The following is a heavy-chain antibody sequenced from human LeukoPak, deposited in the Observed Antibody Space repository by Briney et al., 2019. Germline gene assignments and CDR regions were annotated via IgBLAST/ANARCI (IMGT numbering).Heavy chain of an antibody. V-gene: IGHV3-9*01. D-gene: IGHD5-24*01. J-gene: IGHJ4*02. CDR2: ISWNSGSI. CDR3: TRVGYIDEGIDY. CDR1: GFTFDDYA. Sequence: PGRSLRLSCAASGFTFDDYAMHWVRQAPGKGLEWVSGISWNSGSIGYADSVKGRFTISRDNAKNSLYLQMNSLRAEDTAIYYCTRVGYIDEGIDYWGRGTLVTVSS.